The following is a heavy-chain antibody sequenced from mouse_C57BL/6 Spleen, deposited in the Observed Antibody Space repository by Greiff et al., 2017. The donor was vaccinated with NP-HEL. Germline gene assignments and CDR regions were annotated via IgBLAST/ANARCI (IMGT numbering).Heavy chain of an antibody. CDR2: IWSGGST. V-gene: IGHV2-2*01. D-gene: IGHD2-4*01. CDR1: GFSLTSYG. J-gene: IGHJ4*01. CDR3: ARNYDYDDYAMDY. Sequence: VKLVESGPGLVQPSQSLSITCTVSGFSLTSYGVHWVRQSPGKGLEWMGVIWSGGSTDYNAALISRLSISKDNSKSQVFFKMNSLQADDTAIYYCARNYDYDDYAMDYWGQGTSVTVSS.